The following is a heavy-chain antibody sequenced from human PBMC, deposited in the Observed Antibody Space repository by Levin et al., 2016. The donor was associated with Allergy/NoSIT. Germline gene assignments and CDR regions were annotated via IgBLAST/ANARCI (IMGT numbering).Heavy chain of an antibody. D-gene: IGHD3-10*01. J-gene: IGHJ6*02. V-gene: IGHV6-1*01. CDR3: ARAGSFYDAIGYYGLDV. Sequence: SQTLSLTCDISGDSVSGSTAAWNWVRQSPSRGLEWLGRTYFRSKWYYDYAGTVKSRVTISADTSKNQVYLQVTSVTPEDTAIYYCARAGSFYDAIGYYGLDVWGQGTTVTVSS. CDR1: GDSVSGSTAA. CDR2: TYFRSKWYY.